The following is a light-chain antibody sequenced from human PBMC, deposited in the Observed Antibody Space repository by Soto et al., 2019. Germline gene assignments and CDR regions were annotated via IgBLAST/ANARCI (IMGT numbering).Light chain of an antibody. Sequence: QAVVTQPPSASGTPGQRVTISCSGSSSNIGSNYVYWYQQLPETAPKHLIYRNIQRPSGVPDRFSGSKSGTSASLAISGLRSEDEADYYCAAWDDSLSGLFGGGTQLTVL. V-gene: IGLV1-47*01. CDR2: RNI. J-gene: IGLJ2*01. CDR3: AAWDDSLSGL. CDR1: SSNIGSNY.